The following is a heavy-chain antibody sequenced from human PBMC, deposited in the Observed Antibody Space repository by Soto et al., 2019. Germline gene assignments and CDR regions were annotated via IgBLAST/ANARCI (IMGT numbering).Heavy chain of an antibody. CDR2: IYHSGST. CDR1: SGSISSSNW. J-gene: IGHJ4*02. Sequence: SETLSLTCAVSSGSISSSNWWSWVRQPPGKGLEWIGEIYHSGSTNYNPSLKSRVTISVDKSKNQFSLKLSSVTAADTAVYYCARKNRYCSSTSCYLDYWGQGTLVTVSS. V-gene: IGHV4-4*02. CDR3: ARKNRYCSSTSCYLDY. D-gene: IGHD2-2*01.